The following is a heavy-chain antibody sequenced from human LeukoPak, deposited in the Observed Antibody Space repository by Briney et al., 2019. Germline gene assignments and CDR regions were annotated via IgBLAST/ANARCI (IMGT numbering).Heavy chain of an antibody. CDR3: ARDLGYYDSSGYYGYFDY. Sequence: GALRLSCSASAFTFSSYSMNCVSQAPGKGLEWVSYISSSSSTIYYVDSVKGRLTISRDNAKNSLYLQMNSLRDEDTAVYYCARDLGYYDSSGYYGYFDYWGQGNLVTVSS. CDR2: ISSSSSTI. CDR1: AFTFSSYS. D-gene: IGHD3-22*01. J-gene: IGHJ4*02. V-gene: IGHV3-48*02.